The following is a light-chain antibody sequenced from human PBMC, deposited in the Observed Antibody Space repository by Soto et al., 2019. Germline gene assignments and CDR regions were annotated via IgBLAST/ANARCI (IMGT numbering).Light chain of an antibody. Sequence: EVVLTQSPATLSLSPGERATLSCRASQSVSNYVAWYQQKPGQAPRLLIYDASNRATGIPARFSGSGSGTDFTLTISNLEPEDFAVYYCQHRRTFGPGTKVDIK. CDR2: DAS. J-gene: IGKJ3*01. V-gene: IGKV3-11*01. CDR3: QHRRT. CDR1: QSVSNY.